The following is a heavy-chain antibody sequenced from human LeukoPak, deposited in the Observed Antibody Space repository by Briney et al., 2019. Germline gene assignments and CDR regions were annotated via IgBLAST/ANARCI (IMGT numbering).Heavy chain of an antibody. D-gene: IGHD4-23*01. Sequence: GGSVRLSCAASWFNFSGSAMHWVHQASGKGLDWVGRVRSKAYNYATAYAASVKGRFTISRDDSKNTAYLQMNSLKTEDTAVYYCTSIVTDTGGNFGFDYWGQGTLVTVSS. CDR1: WFNFSGSA. V-gene: IGHV3-73*01. J-gene: IGHJ4*02. CDR2: VRSKAYNYAT. CDR3: TSIVTDTGGNFGFDY.